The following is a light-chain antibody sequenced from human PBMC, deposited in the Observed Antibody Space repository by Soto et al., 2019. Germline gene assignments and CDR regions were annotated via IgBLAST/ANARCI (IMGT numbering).Light chain of an antibody. CDR3: AASDDSLNGYV. J-gene: IGLJ1*01. Sequence: HSVLTQPPSASGTPGQRVTISCSGSSSNIGSNTVNWYQHLPGTAPKLLIYSNNQRPSGVPDRFSGSKSGTSASLAISGLQSEDEADYYCAASDDSLNGYVFGTGTKVTVL. CDR2: SNN. V-gene: IGLV1-44*01. CDR1: SSNIGSNT.